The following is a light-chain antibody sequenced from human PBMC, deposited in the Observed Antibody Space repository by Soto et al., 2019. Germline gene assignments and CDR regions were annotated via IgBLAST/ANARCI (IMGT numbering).Light chain of an antibody. V-gene: IGKV3-11*01. CDR3: QQRSNWLT. Sequence: EIVLTQSPATLSLSPGERATLSCRASQSVSSYLAWYQQKPGQAPRLLIYDASNRATGIPARFSGSGSGTDFTLTISIQDPEDFAVYYCQQRSNWLTFGGGTKVEIK. CDR1: QSVSSY. J-gene: IGKJ4*01. CDR2: DAS.